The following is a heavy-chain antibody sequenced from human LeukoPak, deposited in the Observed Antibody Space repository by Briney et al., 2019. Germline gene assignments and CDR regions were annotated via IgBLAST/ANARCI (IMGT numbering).Heavy chain of an antibody. CDR1: GGSFSGYY. V-gene: IGHV4-34*01. CDR3: ARATPPYYYGSGSYRAYNWFDP. D-gene: IGHD3-10*01. J-gene: IGHJ5*02. Sequence: SETLSLTCAVYGGSFSGYYWSWIRQPPGKGLEWIGEINHSGSTNYNPSLKSRVTISVDTSKNQFSLKLSSVTAADTAVYYCARATPPYYYGSGSYRAYNWFDPWGQGTLVTVSS. CDR2: INHSGST.